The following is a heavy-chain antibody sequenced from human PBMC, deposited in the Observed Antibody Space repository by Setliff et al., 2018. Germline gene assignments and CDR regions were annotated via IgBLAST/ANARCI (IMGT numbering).Heavy chain of an antibody. CDR2: INHSGNT. CDR1: GGSFSGYY. D-gene: IGHD1-26*01. Sequence: SETLSLTCAVYGGSFSGYYWSWMRQPPGKGLEWIGEINHSGNTYYNPSLKSRVTISIDKSRNQFSLNLNSVTAADTAVYYCARGGGYYLDLWGQGMLVTVSS. CDR3: ARGGGYYLDL. V-gene: IGHV4-34*01. J-gene: IGHJ4*02.